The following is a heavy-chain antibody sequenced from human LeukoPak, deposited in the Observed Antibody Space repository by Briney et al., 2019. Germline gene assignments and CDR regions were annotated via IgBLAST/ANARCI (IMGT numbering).Heavy chain of an antibody. J-gene: IGHJ4*02. Sequence: GGSLRLSCAASGFTFSSYAMTWVRQAPGKGLEWVSVISGSGGTTYYADSVKGRFTISRDNSKNTLYLQMNSLRAEDTAVYYCAKAPLVVVTAKNCYFDYWGQGTLVTVSS. D-gene: IGHD2-21*02. CDR1: GFTFSSYA. CDR2: ISGSGGTT. CDR3: AKAPLVVVTAKNCYFDY. V-gene: IGHV3-23*01.